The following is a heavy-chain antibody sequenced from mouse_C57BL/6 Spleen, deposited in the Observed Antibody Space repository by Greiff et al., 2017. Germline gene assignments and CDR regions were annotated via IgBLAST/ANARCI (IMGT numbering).Heavy chain of an antibody. V-gene: IGHV1-50*01. J-gene: IGHJ2*01. D-gene: IGHD1-1*01. CDR1: GYTFTSYW. CDR2: IDPSDSYT. Sequence: QVQLQQPGAELVKPGASVKLSCKASGYTFTSYWMQWVKQRPGQGLEWIGEIDPSDSYTNYNQKFKGKATLTVDTSSSTAYMQLSSLTSEDSAVYYCARGGFLTTVVATGYFDYWGQGTTLTVSS. CDR3: ARGGFLTTVVATGYFDY.